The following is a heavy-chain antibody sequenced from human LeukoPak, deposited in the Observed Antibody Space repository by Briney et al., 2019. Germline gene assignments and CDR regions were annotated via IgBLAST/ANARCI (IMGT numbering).Heavy chain of an antibody. J-gene: IGHJ6*03. CDR1: GFTFSGYS. Sequence: GGSLRLSCAASGFTFSGYSMNWVRQAPGKGLEWASSITSSSDYIYYADSVEGRFTISRDNAKNSLYLQMNSLRAEDTAVYYCARGAGSGQHTYYYYMDVWGKGTTVTVSS. V-gene: IGHV3-21*01. CDR3: ARGAGSGQHTYYYYMDV. D-gene: IGHD3-3*01. CDR2: ITSSSDYI.